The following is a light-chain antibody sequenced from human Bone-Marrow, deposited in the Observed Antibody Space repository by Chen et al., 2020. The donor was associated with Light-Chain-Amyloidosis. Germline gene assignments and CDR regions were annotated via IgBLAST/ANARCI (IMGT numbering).Light chain of an antibody. V-gene: IGLV2-14*01. J-gene: IGLJ1*01. CDR1: SSDVGGDNH. CDR3: SSYTITNTLV. Sequence: QSALTQPASVSGSPGQSITISCTGTSSDVGGDNHVSWYQQHPDKAPKLIIYEVTNRPSWVPYRFSGSKSDNTASLTISGLQTEDEADYFCSSYTITNTLVFGSGTRVTVL. CDR2: EVT.